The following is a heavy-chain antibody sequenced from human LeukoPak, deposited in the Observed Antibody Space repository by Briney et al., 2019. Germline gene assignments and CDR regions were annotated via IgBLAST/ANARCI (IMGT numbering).Heavy chain of an antibody. J-gene: IGHJ4*02. CDR1: GGSISSSSYY. CDR2: INQDGSVK. CDR3: VRDWNVLDDGDY. D-gene: IGHD2-8*01. V-gene: IGHV3-7*01. Sequence: ETLSLTCTVSGGSISSSSYYWGWIRQPPGKGLEWVANINQDGSVKYYVDSVKGRFTISRDNAKNSLYLQMNSLRAEDTARYYCVRDWNVLDDGDYWGQGTLVTVSS.